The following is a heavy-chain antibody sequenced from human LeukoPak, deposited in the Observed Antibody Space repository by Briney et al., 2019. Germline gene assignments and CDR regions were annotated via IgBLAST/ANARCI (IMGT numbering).Heavy chain of an antibody. Sequence: SVKVSCKASGGTFSSYAISWVRQAPGQGLEWMGRIIPILGIANYAQKFQGRVTITADKSTSTAYMELSRLRSDDTAVYYCARVWGPDSITGTTDYYGMDVWGQGTTVTVSS. J-gene: IGHJ6*02. CDR1: GGTFSSYA. V-gene: IGHV1-69*04. CDR3: ARVWGPDSITGTTDYYGMDV. D-gene: IGHD1-7*01. CDR2: IIPILGIA.